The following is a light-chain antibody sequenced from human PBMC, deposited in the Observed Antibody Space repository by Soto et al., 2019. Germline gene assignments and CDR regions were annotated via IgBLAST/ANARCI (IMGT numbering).Light chain of an antibody. CDR3: QQRASWPWT. V-gene: IGKV3-11*01. Sequence: EIVLTQSPGTLSVSPGEGATLSCRASQRISISYLAWYQQKPGQAPRLLIYGASNRATGIPARFSGSGSGTDFTLTINNLEPEEFAVYYCQQRASWPWTFGQGTKVDIK. J-gene: IGKJ1*01. CDR2: GAS. CDR1: QRISISY.